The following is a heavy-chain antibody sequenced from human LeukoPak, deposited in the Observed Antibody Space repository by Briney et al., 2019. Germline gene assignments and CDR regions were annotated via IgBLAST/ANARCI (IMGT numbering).Heavy chain of an antibody. J-gene: IGHJ5*02. V-gene: IGHV4-4*07. CDR3: ARDLGLWLQGSWFDP. D-gene: IGHD5-18*01. CDR2: IYTSGST. Sequence: SETLSLTCTVSGGSISSYYWSWIRQPAGKGLEWIGRIYTSGSTNYNPSLKSRVTMSVDTSKNQFSLKLSPVTAADTAVYYCARDLGLWLQGSWFDPWGQGTLVTVSS. CDR1: GGSISSYY.